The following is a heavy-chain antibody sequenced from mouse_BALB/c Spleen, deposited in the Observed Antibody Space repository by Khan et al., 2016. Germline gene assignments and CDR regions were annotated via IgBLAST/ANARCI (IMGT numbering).Heavy chain of an antibody. D-gene: IGHD3-3*01. CDR2: ISHSGST. CDR1: GDSITSGY. CDR3: LRYDARTYVRGMDY. V-gene: IGHV3-8*02. J-gene: IGHJ4*01. Sequence: VQLQQSGPSLVKLSQTLSLTCSVPGDSITSGYWNWIRKFPGNKLEYMGYISHSGSTYYNPSLKSRISITRDTSKNQYYLQLNSVTTEDTATYYCLRYDARTYVRGMDYWGQGTSVTVSS.